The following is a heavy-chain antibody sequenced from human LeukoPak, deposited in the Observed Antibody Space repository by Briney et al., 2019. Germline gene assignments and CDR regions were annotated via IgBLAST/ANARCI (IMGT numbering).Heavy chain of an antibody. D-gene: IGHD5-24*01. Sequence: NPSETLSLTCTVSGGSISSYYWSWIRQPPGKGLEWIGYIYYSGSTNYNPSLKSRVTISVDTSKNQFSLKLSSVTAADTAVYYCAGGTRWLFDYWGQGTLVTVSS. CDR1: GGSISSYY. CDR3: AGGTRWLFDY. V-gene: IGHV4-59*01. J-gene: IGHJ4*02. CDR2: IYYSGST.